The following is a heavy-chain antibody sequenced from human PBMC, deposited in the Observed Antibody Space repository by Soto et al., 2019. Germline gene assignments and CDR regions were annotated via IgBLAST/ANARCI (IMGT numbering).Heavy chain of an antibody. V-gene: IGHV3-7*01. CDR3: TRGTELVYCTSPSCPGIDV. Sequence: EVQLVESGGDLVQPGGSLRLSCVASGFTISNYWMSWVRQAPEKGLEWVANIKQDGSQTYYVDSAKGRFTISRDNAKNSVYLQMKGLRVDDTAVYYCTRGTELVYCTSPSCPGIDVWGQGTTVTVSS. D-gene: IGHD2-2*01. CDR2: IKQDGSQT. CDR1: GFTISNYW. J-gene: IGHJ6*02.